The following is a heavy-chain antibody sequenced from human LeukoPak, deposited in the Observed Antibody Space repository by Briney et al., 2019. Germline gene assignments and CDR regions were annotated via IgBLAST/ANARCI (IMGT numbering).Heavy chain of an antibody. CDR2: IIPILGIA. Sequence: ASVKVSCKASGGTFSSYAISWVRQAPGQGLEWMGRIIPILGIANYAQKFQGRVTITADKSTSTAYMELSSLRSEDTAVYYCASGTMVRDPLGYRGQGTLVTVSS. D-gene: IGHD3-10*01. CDR1: GGTFSSYA. V-gene: IGHV1-69*04. J-gene: IGHJ4*02. CDR3: ASGTMVRDPLGY.